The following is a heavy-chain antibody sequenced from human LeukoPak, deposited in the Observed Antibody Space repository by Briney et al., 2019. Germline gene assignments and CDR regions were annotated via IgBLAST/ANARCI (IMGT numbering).Heavy chain of an antibody. V-gene: IGHV3-33*01. D-gene: IGHD6-13*01. Sequence: GRSLRLSCAASGFTFSSYGMHWVRQAPGKGLEWVAVIWYDGSNKYYADSVKGRFTTSRDNSKNTLYLQMNSLRAEDTAVYYCAREGIAAAGLDFDYWGQGTLVTVSS. CDR3: AREGIAAAGLDFDY. J-gene: IGHJ4*02. CDR2: IWYDGSNK. CDR1: GFTFSSYG.